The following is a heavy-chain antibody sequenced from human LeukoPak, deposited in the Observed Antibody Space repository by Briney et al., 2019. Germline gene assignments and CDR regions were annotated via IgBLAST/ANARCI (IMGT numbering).Heavy chain of an antibody. Sequence: PSETLSLTCTVSGGSISSGGYLWSWIRQNPGKGLEWIGYIYHGGNTYCTPPLKSRVTISVDTSKNQFSLKLSSVTAADKAVYYCARVRYYGSGEEIDPWGQGTLVTVSS. D-gene: IGHD3-10*01. CDR3: ARVRYYGSGEEIDP. CDR1: GGSISSGGYL. V-gene: IGHV4-31*03. J-gene: IGHJ5*02. CDR2: IYHGGNT.